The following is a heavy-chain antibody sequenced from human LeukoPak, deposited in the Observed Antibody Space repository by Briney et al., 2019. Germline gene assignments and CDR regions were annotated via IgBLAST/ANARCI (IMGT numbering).Heavy chain of an antibody. CDR3: ATDRWSGSPPTG. D-gene: IGHD1-26*01. CDR1: GYTLTELS. V-gene: IGHV1-24*01. J-gene: IGHJ4*02. CDR2: FDPENGET. Sequence: ASVKVSCKVSGYTLTELSMHWVRQAPGKGLEWMGGFDPENGETIYAQKFQGRVTMTEDTSTDTAYMELSSLRSEDTAVYYCATDRWSGSPPTGWGQGTLVTVSS.